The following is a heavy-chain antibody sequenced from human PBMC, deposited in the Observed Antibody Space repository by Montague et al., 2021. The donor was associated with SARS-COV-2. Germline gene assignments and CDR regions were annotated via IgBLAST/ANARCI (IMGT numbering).Heavy chain of an antibody. J-gene: IGHJ4*02. CDR3: ATEFSTPSSPGR. Sequence: SLRLSCAASGFTFSNYWMHWVRQAPEKGLMWVSNIKSDGTSTDYADSVKGRFTISRDNTNNTLYLQMNSLRVEDTAIYYCATEFSTPSSPGRWGLGTLVTVSS. CDR1: GFTFSNYW. V-gene: IGHV3-74*01. CDR2: IKSDGTST. D-gene: IGHD6-6*01.